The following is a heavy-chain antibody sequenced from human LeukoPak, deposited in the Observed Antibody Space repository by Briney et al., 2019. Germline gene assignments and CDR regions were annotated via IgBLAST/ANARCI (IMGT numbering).Heavy chain of an antibody. CDR3: AREGAIVVVPVSHFDY. D-gene: IGHD2-2*01. J-gene: IGHJ4*02. Sequence: SETLSLTCAVYGGSFSGYYWSWIRQPPGKGLEWIGEINHSGSTNYNPSLKSRVTISVDTSKNQFSLKLSSVTAADTAVYYCAREGAIVVVPVSHFDYWGQGTLVTVSS. V-gene: IGHV4-34*01. CDR2: INHSGST. CDR1: GGSFSGYY.